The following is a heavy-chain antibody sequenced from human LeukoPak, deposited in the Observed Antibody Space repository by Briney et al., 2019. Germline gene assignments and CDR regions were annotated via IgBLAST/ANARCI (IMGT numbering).Heavy chain of an antibody. Sequence: SXXNXXWVGQARGKGVEGVAHISYSLYYSYSVHGRFTISTDNAKNSLYLQMSNLTVDDTAMYYCVREVGRPKTFYFDSXGRGXXV. CDR3: VREVGRPKTFYFDS. CDR1: SXXN. V-gene: IGHV3-48*04. CDR2: ISYSL. J-gene: IGHJ4*02.